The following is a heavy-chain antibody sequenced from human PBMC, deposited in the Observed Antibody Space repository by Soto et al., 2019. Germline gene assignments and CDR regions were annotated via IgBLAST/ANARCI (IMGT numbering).Heavy chain of an antibody. CDR2: IYKDFT. D-gene: IGHD2-15*01. CDR1: GFTVTDIY. Sequence: EVQLVESGGGLVQPGGSLRLSCVASGFTVTDIYMNWVRQAPGKGLEWVSVIYKDFTDYADFVRGRFSVSTHTSKNALYLQLDKLRAEDTAVYYCAREPRYCSGGSCSIMGDAFDIWGQGAMVTVSS. J-gene: IGHJ3*02. CDR3: AREPRYCSGGSCSIMGDAFDI. V-gene: IGHV3-66*01.